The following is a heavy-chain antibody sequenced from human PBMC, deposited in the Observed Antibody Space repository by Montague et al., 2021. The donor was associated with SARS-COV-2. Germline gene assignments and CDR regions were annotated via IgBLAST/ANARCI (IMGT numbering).Heavy chain of an antibody. CDR1: GDSVASNSLA. J-gene: IGHJ4*02. CDR2: TYYRSKWYS. D-gene: IGHD6-19*01. CDR3: VRYSGWFYFDF. V-gene: IGHV6-1*01. Sequence: CAISGDSVASNSLAWSWIRQSPSSGFEWLGRTYYRSKWYSDYAPSVRGRLTVNPDASKNEFSLELNYVTPEDTAVYYCVRYSGWFYFDFWGQGTLVTVSS.